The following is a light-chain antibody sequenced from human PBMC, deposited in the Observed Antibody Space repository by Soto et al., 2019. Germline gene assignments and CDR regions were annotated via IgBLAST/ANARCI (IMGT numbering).Light chain of an antibody. CDR2: GAS. J-gene: IGKJ3*01. CDR1: QSVSSSY. Sequence: IVFTQSPGTLSLSQGARATLCCRASQSVSSSYLAWYQQKPGQAHRLLIYGASSRATGIPDRFSGSASGTDFTPTIGRLEPEDFVVYYGQQYGSSPRITFGPGTKVDTK. CDR3: QQYGSSPRIT. V-gene: IGKV3-20*01.